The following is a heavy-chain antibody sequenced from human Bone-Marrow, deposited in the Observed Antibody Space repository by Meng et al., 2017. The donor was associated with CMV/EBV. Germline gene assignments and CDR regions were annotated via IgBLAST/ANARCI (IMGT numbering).Heavy chain of an antibody. D-gene: IGHD6-6*01. Sequence: CKASGYTFTSYDMHWVRQAPGQGLEWIGIINPSGGSTSYAQKFQGRVTMTRYTSTITVYMELSSLRSEDTAVYYCARSRTSIAARFWGQGTLVTVSS. CDR1: GYTFTSYD. CDR2: INPSGGST. CDR3: ARSRTSIAARF. J-gene: IGHJ4*02. V-gene: IGHV1-46*01.